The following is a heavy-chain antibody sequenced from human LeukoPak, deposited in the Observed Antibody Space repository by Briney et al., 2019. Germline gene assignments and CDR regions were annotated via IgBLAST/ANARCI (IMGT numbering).Heavy chain of an antibody. V-gene: IGHV4-38-2*01. J-gene: IGHJ4*02. CDR2: IFHSGST. D-gene: IGHD2-15*01. CDR3: ARKFYCSGGCRTDRRVDY. Sequence: SETLSLTCAVSGYSISSGYYWGWIRQPPGKGLEWIGSIFHSGSTYYNPSLKSRVTISVDTSKNQFSLKLSSVTAADTAVYYCARKFYCSGGCRTDRRVDYWGQGTLVTVSS. CDR1: GYSISSGYY.